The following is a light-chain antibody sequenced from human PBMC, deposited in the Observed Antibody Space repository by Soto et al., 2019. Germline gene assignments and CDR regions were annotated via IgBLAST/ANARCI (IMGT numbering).Light chain of an antibody. CDR1: QSVSNNY. Sequence: EIVLTPSPGTLSLSPGQSATLSSGASQSVSNNYLAWYQQKPGQAPWLLIYGASNRATGIPDRFSGSGSETDFTLTISRLEPEDFAVYYCQQYGSSGTFGQGTKVDI. CDR3: QQYGSSGT. J-gene: IGKJ1*01. CDR2: GAS. V-gene: IGKV3-20*01.